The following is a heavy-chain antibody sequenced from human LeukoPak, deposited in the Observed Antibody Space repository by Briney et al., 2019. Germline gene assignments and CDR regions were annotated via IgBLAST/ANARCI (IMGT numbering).Heavy chain of an antibody. CDR1: GGTFSSYA. Sequence: GSSVKVSCKASGGTFSSYAISWVRQAPGQGLEWMGWISAYNGNTNYAQKLQGRVTMTTDTSTSTAYMELRSLRSDDTAVYYCARDLEYMITFGGVIVIPDFDYWGQGTLVTVSS. J-gene: IGHJ4*02. D-gene: IGHD3-16*02. CDR3: ARDLEYMITFGGVIVIPDFDY. CDR2: ISAYNGNT. V-gene: IGHV1-18*01.